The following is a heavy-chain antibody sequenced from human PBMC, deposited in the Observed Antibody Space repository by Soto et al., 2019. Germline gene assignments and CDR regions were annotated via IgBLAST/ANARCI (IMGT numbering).Heavy chain of an antibody. CDR3: ATWHEREHAFDV. D-gene: IGHD1-1*01. CDR2: LYDVEGP. Sequence: DVQLVESGGGLIQPGESLRLSCAAFGLTISGKRYVAWVRHAPGRVLEWVSALYDVEGPFYADSVTGRFTTSSDSSKTTVYLQMNDLRPDDTAVYYCATWHEREHAFDVWGQGTTVTISS. J-gene: IGHJ3*01. CDR1: GLTISGKRY. V-gene: IGHV3-53*01.